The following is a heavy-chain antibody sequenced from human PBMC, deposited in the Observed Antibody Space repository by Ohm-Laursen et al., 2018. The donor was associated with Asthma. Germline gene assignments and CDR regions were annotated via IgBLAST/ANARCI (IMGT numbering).Heavy chain of an antibody. J-gene: IGHJ4*02. Sequence: SLRLSCTASGYTFSRYSIHWVRQAPGKGLEWVANIKQDASEKYYLDSVRGRFTTSRDNAENSVFLQMNSLRAEDTAVYYCVRGLTVTYAFDHWGQGTLLTVSS. D-gene: IGHD4-17*01. V-gene: IGHV3-7*01. CDR3: VRGLTVTYAFDH. CDR2: IKQDASEK. CDR1: GYTFSRYS.